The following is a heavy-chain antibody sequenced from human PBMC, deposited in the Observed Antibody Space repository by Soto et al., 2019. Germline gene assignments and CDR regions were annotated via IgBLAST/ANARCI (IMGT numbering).Heavy chain of an antibody. D-gene: IGHD3-10*01. CDR3: ARQGFGPLHGLVDV. CDR2: VHHSWGS. V-gene: IGHV4-59*08. CDR1: GGSISSYY. Sequence: QVQLQESGPGLVKPSETLSLSCTVSGGSISSYYWSWFRQSPGKRMEWIGYVHHSWGSSYNPSLPSRVPISLATSKSQFSLTVTSVTATDTAVYYCARQGFGPLHGLVDVWGQGTTVTVSS. J-gene: IGHJ6*02.